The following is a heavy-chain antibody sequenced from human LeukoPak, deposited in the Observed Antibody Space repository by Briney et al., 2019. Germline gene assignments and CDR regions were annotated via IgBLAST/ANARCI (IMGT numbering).Heavy chain of an antibody. CDR1: GASVSSSIHY. V-gene: IGHV4-39*02. CDR3: ARVTTGSTTLDS. Sequence: PSETLSLTCAVSGASVSSSIHYWGWVRQPPGKGLEWIGSVYYSGGTYYNPSLESRLTISVDTSNNRFSLKLKSVTAADTAVFYCARVTTGSTTLDSWGQGILVTVSS. D-gene: IGHD1-1*01. CDR2: VYYSGGT. J-gene: IGHJ5*01.